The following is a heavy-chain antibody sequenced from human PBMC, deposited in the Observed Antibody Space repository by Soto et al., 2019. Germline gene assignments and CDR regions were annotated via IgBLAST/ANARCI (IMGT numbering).Heavy chain of an antibody. Sequence: PXETLSLTCTVSGGSINDFYWSWIRQPPGKGLEWIGYIYYSGSTDYNPSLKGRVTISVDTSKNQFSLKLRSVTAADTAVYYCKRVGGVAARTFDYWGQGTLVTVSS. J-gene: IGHJ4*02. CDR2: IYYSGST. CDR1: GGSINDFY. V-gene: IGHV4-59*01. D-gene: IGHD6-6*01. CDR3: KRVGGVAARTFDY.